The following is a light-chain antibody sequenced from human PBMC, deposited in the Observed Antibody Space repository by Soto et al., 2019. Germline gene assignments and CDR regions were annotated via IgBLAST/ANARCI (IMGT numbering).Light chain of an antibody. V-gene: IGLV2-23*01. CDR3: CSYAGSSTVV. CDR2: EGS. J-gene: IGLJ2*01. Sequence: QSALTQPASVSGSPGQSITISCTGTSSDVGSYNLVSWYQQHPGKAPKLVIYEGSKRPSGVSNRFSGSKSGNTASLTISGLQAEDEADYYCCSYAGSSTVVFGGGTKLTVL. CDR1: SSDVGSYNL.